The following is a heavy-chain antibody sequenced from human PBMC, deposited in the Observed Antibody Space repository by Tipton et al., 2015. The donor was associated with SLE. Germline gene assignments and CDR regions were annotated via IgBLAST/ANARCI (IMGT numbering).Heavy chain of an antibody. Sequence: TLSLTCTIYRGSFNGYYWSWIRQPAGKGLEWIGRIFTRGSTNYNLSLKSRVTISLDTSKNQFSLKLSSVTAADTAVYFCARRSLSAVPKWGQGTLVTVSS. CDR2: IFTRGST. CDR3: ARRSLSAVPK. J-gene: IGHJ4*02. D-gene: IGHD6-13*01. CDR1: RGSFNGYY. V-gene: IGHV4-4*07.